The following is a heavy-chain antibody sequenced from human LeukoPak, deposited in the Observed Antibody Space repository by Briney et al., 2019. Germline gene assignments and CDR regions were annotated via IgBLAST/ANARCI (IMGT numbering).Heavy chain of an antibody. J-gene: IGHJ4*02. CDR3: ARENDQGFDY. V-gene: IGHV3-21*01. Sequence: GGSLRLSCAASGFTFSNYAMNWVRQAPGKGLEWVSSFGTRSSSIYYAHSVTGRFIVSRDNAKNSLFLQMNSLRAEDTAVYYCARENDQGFDYWGQGTLVTVSS. CDR2: FGTRSSSI. D-gene: IGHD3-16*01. CDR1: GFTFSNYA.